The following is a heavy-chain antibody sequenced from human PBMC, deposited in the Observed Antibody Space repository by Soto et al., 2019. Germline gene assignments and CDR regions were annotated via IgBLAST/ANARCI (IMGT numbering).Heavy chain of an antibody. V-gene: IGHV3-33*01. CDR3: ARDSRYSSGWYDTDY. J-gene: IGHJ4*02. D-gene: IGHD6-19*01. CDR2: IWYDGSNK. CDR1: GFTCSSYG. Sequence: PGGSLRLSCAASGFTCSSYGMHWVRQAPGKGLEWVAVIWYDGSNKYYADSVKGRFTISRDNSKNTLYLQMNSLRAEDTAVYYCARDSRYSSGWYDTDYWGQGTLVTVSS.